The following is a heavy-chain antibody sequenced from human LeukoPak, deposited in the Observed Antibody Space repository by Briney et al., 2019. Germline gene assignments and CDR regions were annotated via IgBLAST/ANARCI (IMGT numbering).Heavy chain of an antibody. CDR1: GFTFDDYG. D-gene: IGHD2/OR15-2a*01. Sequence: GGSLRLSCAASGFTFDDYGMGWVRHAPRKGLEWVSGIIWNGGSTGYADSVEGRFTISRDNAKNTLYLQMNSLRAEDTALYYCARRYFNRPTCRPFNDGGQGTLVTVSS. CDR3: ARRYFNRPTCRPFND. CDR2: IIWNGGST. J-gene: IGHJ4*02. V-gene: IGHV3-20*04.